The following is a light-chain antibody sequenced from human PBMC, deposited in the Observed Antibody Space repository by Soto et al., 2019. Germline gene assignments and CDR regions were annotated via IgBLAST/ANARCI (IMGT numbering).Light chain of an antibody. CDR3: QQYDDYPLT. V-gene: IGKV1-5*03. CDR1: QSIATW. J-gene: IGKJ4*01. Sequence: DIQVTQSPSTLSASVGDRVTITCRASQSIATWLAWYRQKPGKAPKLLIYEASSLESGVPSRFGGSGSETEFTLTISSLQPDDFATYFCQQYDDYPLTFGGGTKVEIK. CDR2: EAS.